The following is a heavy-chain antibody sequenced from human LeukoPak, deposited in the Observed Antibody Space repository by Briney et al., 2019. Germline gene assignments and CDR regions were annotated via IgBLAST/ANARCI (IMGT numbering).Heavy chain of an antibody. Sequence: PSETLSLTCNVSGDSISSSSYFWGWIRQPPGKGLEWIGSIYFSGRTYYNMSLKSRVIISIDTSKNQFSLKVNSVTAADTAVYYCARDNPYGSGTDHWGQGSLVTVSS. CDR1: GDSISSSSYF. CDR2: IYFSGRT. CDR3: ARDNPYGSGTDH. V-gene: IGHV4-39*07. J-gene: IGHJ4*02. D-gene: IGHD3-10*01.